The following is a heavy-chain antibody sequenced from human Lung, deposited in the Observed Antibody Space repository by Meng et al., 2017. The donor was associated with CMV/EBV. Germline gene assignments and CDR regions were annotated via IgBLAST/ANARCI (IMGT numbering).Heavy chain of an antibody. J-gene: IGHJ3*02. D-gene: IGHD2-15*01. CDR1: GFTVSSHY. CDR3: ANGHCSGAICSGAFYI. Sequence: GEXXKISCVASGFTVSSHYMSWVRQAPGQGLEWVSVIYNVGNTYYADSVKGRFTVSRDNSKNTLYLQMNTLRPEDTAVYYCANGHCSGAICSGAFYIWGQGXMVTVSS. V-gene: IGHV3-53*01. CDR2: IYNVGNT.